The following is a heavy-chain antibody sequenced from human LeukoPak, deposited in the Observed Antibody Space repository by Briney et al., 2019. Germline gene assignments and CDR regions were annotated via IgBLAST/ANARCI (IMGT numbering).Heavy chain of an antibody. J-gene: IGHJ4*02. D-gene: IGHD2-2*02. Sequence: ASVKVTCKTSGYTFTAYYMYWLRQAPGQGVECMGWIYPNSGATGYAQNFQGRVTMTRDTSVSTIYMELSRLRSDDTAVYYCARDRVSTIPDFDYWGQGTLVTVSS. CDR1: GYTFTAYY. V-gene: IGHV1-2*02. CDR3: ARDRVSTIPDFDY. CDR2: IYPNSGAT.